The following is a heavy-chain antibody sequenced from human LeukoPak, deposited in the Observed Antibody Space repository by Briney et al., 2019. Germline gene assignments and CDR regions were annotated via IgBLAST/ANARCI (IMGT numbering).Heavy chain of an antibody. D-gene: IGHD3-10*01. Sequence: GASVKVSCKVSGYTLTELSMHWVRQAPGKGLEWMGGFDPEDGETIYAQKFQGRVTMTEDTSTDTAYMELSSLRSEDTAVYYCATGRGAGFGELPHFFDYWGQGTLVTVSS. CDR3: ATGRGAGFGELPHFFDY. J-gene: IGHJ4*02. V-gene: IGHV1-24*01. CDR1: GYTLTELS. CDR2: FDPEDGET.